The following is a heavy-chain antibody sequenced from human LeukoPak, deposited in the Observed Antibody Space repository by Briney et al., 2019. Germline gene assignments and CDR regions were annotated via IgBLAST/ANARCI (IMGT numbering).Heavy chain of an antibody. CDR3: AKDIRDIVVVPAAVDY. V-gene: IGHV3-30*18. CDR2: ISYDGSNK. Sequence: GGSLRLSCAASGFTFSSYGMHWVRQAPGKGLEWVAVISYDGSNKYYADSVKGRFTISRDNSKNTLYLQMNSLRAEDTAVYYCAKDIRDIVVVPAAVDYWGQGTLVTVSS. CDR1: GFTFSSYG. D-gene: IGHD2-2*01. J-gene: IGHJ4*02.